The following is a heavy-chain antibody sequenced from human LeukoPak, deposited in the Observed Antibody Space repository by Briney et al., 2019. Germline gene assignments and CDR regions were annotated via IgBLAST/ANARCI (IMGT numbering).Heavy chain of an antibody. CDR3: ARGTWRSRNYYYYYGMDV. J-gene: IGHJ6*02. CDR2: ISGSGAKT. CDR1: GFTFSTYA. D-gene: IGHD1-1*01. Sequence: GGSLRLSCAASGFTFSTYAMSWVRQAPGTGLEWVSGISGSGAKTYYADSVKGRFTISRDNSKNTLYLQMNSLRAEDTAVYYCARGTWRSRNYYYYYGMDVWGQGTTVTVSS. V-gene: IGHV3-23*01.